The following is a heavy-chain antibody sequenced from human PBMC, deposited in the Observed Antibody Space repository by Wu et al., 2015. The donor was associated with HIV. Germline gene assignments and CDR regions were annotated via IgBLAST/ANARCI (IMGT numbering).Heavy chain of an antibody. CDR2: INPNSGGT. CDR1: GYTFTGYY. V-gene: IGHV1-2*02. Sequence: QVQLVQSGAEVKKPGASVKVSCKASGYTFTGYYMHWVRQAPGQGLEWMGWINPNSGGTNYAQKFQGRVTMTRDTSISTAYMELSRLRSDDTAVYYWCGNVERVRCPPLAVQVRLSYMDVWGKGPRSPSP. J-gene: IGHJ6*03. D-gene: IGHD1-1*01. CDR3: CGNVERVRCPPLAVQVRLSYMDV.